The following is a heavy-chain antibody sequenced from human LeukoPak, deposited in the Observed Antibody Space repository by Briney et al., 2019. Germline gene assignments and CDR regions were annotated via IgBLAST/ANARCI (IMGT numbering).Heavy chain of an antibody. CDR3: ARTRLGDYIWGSYRNYPSAYYFDY. CDR1: GGSFSGYY. Sequence: SETLSLTCAVYGGSFSGYYWSRIRQPPGKGLEWIGEISHSGSTNYNPSLKSRVTISVDTSKNQFSLKLSSVTAADTAVYYCARTRLGDYIWGSYRNYPSAYYFDYWGQGTLVTVSS. CDR2: ISHSGST. J-gene: IGHJ4*02. D-gene: IGHD3-16*02. V-gene: IGHV4-34*01.